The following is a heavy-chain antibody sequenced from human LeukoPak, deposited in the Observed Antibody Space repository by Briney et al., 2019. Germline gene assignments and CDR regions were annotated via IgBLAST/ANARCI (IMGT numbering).Heavy chain of an antibody. D-gene: IGHD4-17*01. Sequence: GSLRLSCAASGFTLSNYAMNWVRQAPGKGLEWVSSISSSSSYIYYADSVKGRFTISRDNAKNSLYLQMNSLRAEDTAVYYCARDTASGAFDIWGQGTMVTVSS. J-gene: IGHJ3*02. CDR1: GFTLSNYA. CDR2: ISSSSSYI. CDR3: ARDTASGAFDI. V-gene: IGHV3-21*01.